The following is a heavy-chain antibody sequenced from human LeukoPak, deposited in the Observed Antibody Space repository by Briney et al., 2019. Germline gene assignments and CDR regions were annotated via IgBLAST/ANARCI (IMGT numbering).Heavy chain of an antibody. J-gene: IGHJ3*02. D-gene: IGHD1-26*01. CDR3: ARGDPLSGPDAFDI. Sequence: SETLSLTCTVSGGSISSYYWSWVRQPPGKGLEWIGYIYYSGSTNYNPSLKSRVTISVDTSKNQFSLKLSSVTAADTAVYYCARGDPLSGPDAFDIWSQGTMVTVSS. CDR1: GGSISSYY. V-gene: IGHV4-59*01. CDR2: IYYSGST.